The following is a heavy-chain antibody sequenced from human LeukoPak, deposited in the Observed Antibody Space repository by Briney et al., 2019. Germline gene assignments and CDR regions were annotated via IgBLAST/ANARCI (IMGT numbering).Heavy chain of an antibody. V-gene: IGHV1-18*01. J-gene: IGHJ4*02. CDR2: ISAYNGNT. Sequence: VASVKVSCKASGYTFTSYGISWVRQAPGQGLEWMGWISAYNGNTNYAQKLQGRVTMTTDTSTSTAYMELRSLRSDDTAVCYCARVGPRLRYFDWLFPFDYWGQGTLVTVSS. CDR3: ARVGPRLRYFDWLFPFDY. D-gene: IGHD3-9*01. CDR1: GYTFTSYG.